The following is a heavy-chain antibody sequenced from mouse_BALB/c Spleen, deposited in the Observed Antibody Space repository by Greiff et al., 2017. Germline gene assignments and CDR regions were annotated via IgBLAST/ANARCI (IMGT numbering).Heavy chain of an antibody. CDR1: GYTFTDYN. CDR2: INPNNGGT. Sequence: VHVKQSGPELVKPGASVKIPCKASGYTFTDYNMDWVKQSHGKSLEWIGDINPNNGGTIYNQKFKGKATLTVDKSSSTAYMELRSLTSEDTAVYYCARRGKGGWFAYWGQGTLVTVSA. V-gene: IGHV1-18*01. CDR3: ARRGKGGWFAY. J-gene: IGHJ3*01.